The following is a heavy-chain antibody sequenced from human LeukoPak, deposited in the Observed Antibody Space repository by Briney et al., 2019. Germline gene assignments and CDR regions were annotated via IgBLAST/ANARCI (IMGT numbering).Heavy chain of an antibody. J-gene: IGHJ3*02. Sequence: ASVKVSCKASGYTFTSYYMHWVRQAPGQGLEWMGIINPSGGSTSYAQKFQGRVTMTRDMSTSTVYMELSSLRSEDTAVYYCARAPPRPYAVGVWIGYCSSTSCPDAFDIWGQGTMVTVSS. CDR2: INPSGGST. CDR1: GYTFTSYY. CDR3: ARAPPRPYAVGVWIGYCSSTSCPDAFDI. V-gene: IGHV1-46*01. D-gene: IGHD2-2*01.